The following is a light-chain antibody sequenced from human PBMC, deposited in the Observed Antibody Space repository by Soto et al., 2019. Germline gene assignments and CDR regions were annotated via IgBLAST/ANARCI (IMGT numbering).Light chain of an antibody. CDR2: GAS. V-gene: IGKV3-20*01. Sequence: EIVLTQSPGTLSLSPGERATLSCRASQSVSSSYLAWYQQKPGQAPRLLIYGASSRATGIHDRFSGSGSGTDFTLTIRRLEPEDFAVYYCQQYASSPWTVGQGTKVDI. CDR1: QSVSSSY. J-gene: IGKJ1*01. CDR3: QQYASSPWT.